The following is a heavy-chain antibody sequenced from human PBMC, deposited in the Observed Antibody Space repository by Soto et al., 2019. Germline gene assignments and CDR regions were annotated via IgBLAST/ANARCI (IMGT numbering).Heavy chain of an antibody. CDR2: INAGNGNT. CDR3: ASRPYYYDSSGYYPFDY. D-gene: IGHD3-22*01. CDR1: GYTFTSYA. Sequence: GASVKVSCKASGYTFTSYAMHWVRQAPGQRLEWMGWINAGNGNTKYSQKFQGRVTITRDTSASTAYMELSSLRSEDTAVYYCASRPYYYDSSGYYPFDYWGQGTLVTVSS. V-gene: IGHV1-3*01. J-gene: IGHJ4*02.